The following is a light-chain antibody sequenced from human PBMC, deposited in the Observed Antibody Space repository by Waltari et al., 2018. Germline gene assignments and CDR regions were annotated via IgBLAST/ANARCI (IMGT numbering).Light chain of an antibody. CDR1: SRDVGGYTY. CDR2: DVT. V-gene: IGLV2-14*03. Sequence: QSAPTQPASVSGSPGQSITISCPGTSRDVGGYTYLSWYQHNPGKVPKVIIFDVTNRPPGVSNRFAGSKSGNTASLTISGLQAEDEADYYCVSYTSRHTLVFGTGTKVTVL. J-gene: IGLJ1*01. CDR3: VSYTSRHTLV.